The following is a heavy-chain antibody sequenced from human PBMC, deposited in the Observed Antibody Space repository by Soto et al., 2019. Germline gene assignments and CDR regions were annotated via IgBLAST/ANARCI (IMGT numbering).Heavy chain of an antibody. CDR1: GGSFNANY. V-gene: IGHV4-34*01. J-gene: IGHJ4*02. CDR2: INHDGST. Sequence: PSETLSLTCAVSGGSFNANYWSWVRQPPGKGLEWIGEINHDGSTNYNPSLKSRVTISVDTSKNQFSLKLNSMTAADTAVYYCASARWDYWGQGTLVTVSS. CDR3: ASARWDY.